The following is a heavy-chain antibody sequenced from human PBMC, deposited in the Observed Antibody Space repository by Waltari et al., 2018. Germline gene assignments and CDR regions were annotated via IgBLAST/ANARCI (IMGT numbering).Heavy chain of an antibody. CDR3: ARDFPGYCSSTSCYGNWFDP. J-gene: IGHJ5*02. V-gene: IGHV4-4*07. CDR1: GGSLSRYY. D-gene: IGHD2-2*01. CDR2: IYTSGST. Sequence: QVQLQESGPGLVKPSETLSLTCTVSGGSLSRYYWSWIRQPARKGMEVIGRIYTSGSTNYNPSLKSRVTMSVDTSKNQFSLKLSSVTAADTAVYYCARDFPGYCSSTSCYGNWFDPWGQGTLVTVSS.